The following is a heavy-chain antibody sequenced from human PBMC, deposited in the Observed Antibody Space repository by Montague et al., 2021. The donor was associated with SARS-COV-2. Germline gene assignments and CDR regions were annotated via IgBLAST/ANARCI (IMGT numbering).Heavy chain of an antibody. CDR3: ARIYIAAASTSLDY. Sequence: PALVKPTQTLTLTCTFSGFSLITSGMCVSWIRQPPGKALEWLARIDWDDDKYYSTSLKTRLTISKDTSKNQVVLTMTNMDPVDTATYYCARIYIAAASTSLDYWGQGTLVTVSS. V-gene: IGHV2-70*11. D-gene: IGHD6-13*01. CDR2: IDWDDDK. CDR1: GFSLITSGMC. J-gene: IGHJ4*02.